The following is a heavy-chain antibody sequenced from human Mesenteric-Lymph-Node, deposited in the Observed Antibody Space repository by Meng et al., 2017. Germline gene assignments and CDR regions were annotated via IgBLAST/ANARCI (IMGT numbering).Heavy chain of an antibody. CDR1: GFTFSSYW. Sequence: GESLKISCAASGFTFSSYWMHWVRQAPGKGLVWVSHINSDGSSTTYADSVKGRFTISRDNTKNSLYLQMNSLRAEDSALYYCARDMSVATGWGQGTLVTVSS. CDR2: INSDGSST. J-gene: IGHJ4*02. V-gene: IGHV3-74*01. CDR3: ARDMSVATG. D-gene: IGHD5-12*01.